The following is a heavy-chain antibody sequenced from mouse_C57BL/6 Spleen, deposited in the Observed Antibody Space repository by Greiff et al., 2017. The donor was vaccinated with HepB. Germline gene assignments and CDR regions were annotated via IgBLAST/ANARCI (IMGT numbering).Heavy chain of an antibody. CDR3: TREDYYGSSPWYFDV. CDR1: GFTFSSYA. Sequence: VQLKESGEGLVKPGGSLKLSCAASGFTFSSYAMSWVRQTPEKRLEWVAYISSGGDYIYYADTVKGRFTISRDNARNTLYLQMSSLKSEDTAMYYCTREDYYGSSPWYFDVWGTGTTVTVSS. J-gene: IGHJ1*03. V-gene: IGHV5-9-1*02. CDR2: ISSGGDYI. D-gene: IGHD1-1*01.